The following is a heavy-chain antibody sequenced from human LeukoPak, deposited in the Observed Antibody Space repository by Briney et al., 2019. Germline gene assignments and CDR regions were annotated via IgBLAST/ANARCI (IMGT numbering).Heavy chain of an antibody. Sequence: PGGSLRLSCAASGLTLSSYWMHWVRQAPGKGLVWVSRINSDGSSTRYADSVKGRFTISRDNAKNTLYLQMNSLRAEDTAVYYCARGGDGYNSPDFDYWGQGTLVTVSS. J-gene: IGHJ4*02. V-gene: IGHV3-74*01. CDR2: INSDGSST. D-gene: IGHD5-24*01. CDR1: GLTLSSYW. CDR3: ARGGDGYNSPDFDY.